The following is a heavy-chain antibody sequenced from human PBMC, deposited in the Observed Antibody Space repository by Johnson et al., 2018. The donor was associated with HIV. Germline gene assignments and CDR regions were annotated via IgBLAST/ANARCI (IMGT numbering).Heavy chain of an antibody. CDR3: ARSMRGAFDI. CDR1: GFTFDDYG. CDR2: ISGSGGTT. D-gene: IGHD3-10*01. V-gene: IGHV3-23*04. J-gene: IGHJ3*02. Sequence: VQLVESGGGLVQPGRSLRLSCAASGFTFDDYGMSWVRQAPGKGLEWVSGISGSGGTTYNADSVKGRFTISRDNSKNTLYLQMNSLRAEDTAVYYCARSMRGAFDIWGQGTVVTVSS.